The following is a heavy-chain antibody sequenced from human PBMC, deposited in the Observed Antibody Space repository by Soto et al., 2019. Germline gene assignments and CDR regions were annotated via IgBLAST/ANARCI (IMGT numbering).Heavy chain of an antibody. CDR3: ASHLPGHGFDI. V-gene: IGHV1-69*02. CDR2: IIPILGIA. Sequence: SVKVSCKASGGTFSSYTVSWVRQAPGQGLEWMGRIIPILGIANYAQKFQGRVTITADKSTSTAYMELGSLRSEDTAVYYCASHLPGHGFDIWGQGTMVTVSS. J-gene: IGHJ3*02. CDR1: GGTFSSYT.